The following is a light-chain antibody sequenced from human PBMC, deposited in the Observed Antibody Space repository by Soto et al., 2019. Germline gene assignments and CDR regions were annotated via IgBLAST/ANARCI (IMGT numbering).Light chain of an antibody. CDR1: QDINNY. CDR2: GVS. CDR3: QQLSLYPFT. Sequence: DIPLTQSPSFLSASVGDTITITCRASQDINNYVAWYQQKPGKVPELLIYGVSTLQSGVPSRFSGSGSGTEFTLTINSLQPADFATYYCQQLSLYPFTFGPGTTVDLK. V-gene: IGKV1-9*01. J-gene: IGKJ3*01.